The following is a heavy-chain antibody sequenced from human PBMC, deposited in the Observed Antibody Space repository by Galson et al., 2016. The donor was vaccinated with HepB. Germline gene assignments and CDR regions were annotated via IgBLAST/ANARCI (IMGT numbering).Heavy chain of an antibody. CDR2: IRSTASNYAT. D-gene: IGHD6-6*01. CDR1: GFTFSGSA. CDR3: TTRPKYFDH. J-gene: IGHJ4*02. V-gene: IGHV3-73*01. Sequence: SLRLSCAASGFTFSGSAIHWVRQASGKGLGWVGRIRSTASNYATAYAASVKGRFTISRDDSKNTAYLQMNSLKTEDTAVYYCTTRPKYFDHWGQGTLVTVSS.